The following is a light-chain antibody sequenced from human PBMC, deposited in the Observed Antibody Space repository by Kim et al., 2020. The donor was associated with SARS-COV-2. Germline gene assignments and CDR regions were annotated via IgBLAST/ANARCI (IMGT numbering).Light chain of an antibody. CDR2: DAS. V-gene: IGKV3-11*01. CDR3: QQRSNWPVT. Sequence: EIVLTQSPATLSLSPGERATLSCWASQSVGNYLGWYQQKSGQAPRLLIYDASNRATGVPARFSGGGSGTDFTLTISSLEPEDFAVYYCQQRSNWPVTFGQGTKVDIK. J-gene: IGKJ1*01. CDR1: QSVGNY.